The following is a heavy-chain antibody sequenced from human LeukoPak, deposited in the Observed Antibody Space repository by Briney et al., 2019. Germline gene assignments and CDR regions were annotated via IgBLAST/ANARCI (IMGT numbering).Heavy chain of an antibody. CDR2: ISTDGRSA. CDR1: GFTFSSYW. Sequence: GGALRLSCAASGFTFSSYWMHWVRQAPGKGLVWVSRISTDGRSAKYADFVEGRFTISRDNAKNTLYLQMNSLRAEDTAAYYCVRGNSNGRIDYWGQGTLVTVSS. D-gene: IGHD1-14*01. V-gene: IGHV3-74*01. J-gene: IGHJ4*02. CDR3: VRGNSNGRIDY.